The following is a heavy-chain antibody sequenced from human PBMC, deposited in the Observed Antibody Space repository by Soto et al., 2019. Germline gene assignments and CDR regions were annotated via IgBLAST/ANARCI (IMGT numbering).Heavy chain of an antibody. CDR2: IYPGDSDT. D-gene: IGHD2-8*01. J-gene: IGHJ6*02. V-gene: IGHV5-51*01. CDR3: ARLTNVYYYGMDV. CDR1: GYSFTSDW. Sequence: ESLKISCKGSGYSFTSDWIGWVRQMPGKGLEWMGIIYPGDSDTRYSPSFQGQVTISADKSISTAYLQWSSLKASDTAMYYCARLTNVYYYGMDVWGQGTTVTVSS.